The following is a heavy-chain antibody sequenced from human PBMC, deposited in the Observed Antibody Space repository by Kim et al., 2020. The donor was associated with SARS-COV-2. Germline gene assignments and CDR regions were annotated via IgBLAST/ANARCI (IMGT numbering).Heavy chain of an antibody. V-gene: IGHV3-49*04. J-gene: IGHJ4*02. CDR1: GFTFGDYA. CDR2: IRSKAYGGTT. D-gene: IGHD5-18*01. Sequence: GGSLRLSCTASGFTFGDYAMSWVRQAPGKGLEWVGFIRSKAYGGTTEYAASVKGRFTISRDDSKSIAYLQMNSLKTGDTAVYYCTTDPLRGYSYGFDYWGQGTLVTVSS. CDR3: TTDPLRGYSYGFDY.